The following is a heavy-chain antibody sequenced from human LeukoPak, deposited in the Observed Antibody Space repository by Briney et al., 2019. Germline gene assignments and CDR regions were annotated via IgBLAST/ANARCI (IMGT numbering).Heavy chain of an antibody. D-gene: IGHD6-13*01. CDR2: ISYDGSNK. CDR3: ARDLDSSSWYSVSYYYYGMDV. V-gene: IGHV3-30-3*01. Sequence: GRSLRLSCAASGFTFSSYAMRWVRQAPGKGLEWVAVISYDGSNKYYADSVKGRFTISRDNSKNTLYLQMNSLRAEDTAVYYCARDLDSSSWYSVSYYYYGMDVWGQGTTVTVSS. CDR1: GFTFSSYA. J-gene: IGHJ6*02.